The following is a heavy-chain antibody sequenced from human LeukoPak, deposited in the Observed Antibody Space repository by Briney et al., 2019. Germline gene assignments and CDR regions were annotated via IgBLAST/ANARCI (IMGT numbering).Heavy chain of an antibody. CDR3: ARGHRGIRGVKYWFDP. D-gene: IGHD3-10*01. CDR2: INHSGST. CDR1: CGAFSGHY. V-gene: IGHV4-34*01. J-gene: IGHJ5*02. Sequence: SETPSPPCAVYCGAFSGHYWGWIRQPPREGLEWVGGINHSGSTNYNPSLKSRVTISVDTSKNQFSLKLSSVTAADTAVYYCARGHRGIRGVKYWFDPWGQGTLVTVSS.